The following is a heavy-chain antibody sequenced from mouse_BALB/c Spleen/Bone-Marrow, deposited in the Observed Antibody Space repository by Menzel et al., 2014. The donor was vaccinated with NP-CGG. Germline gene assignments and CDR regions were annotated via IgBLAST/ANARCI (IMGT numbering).Heavy chain of an antibody. V-gene: IGHV1S127*01. Sequence: QVQLQQSGAELVKPGASVKMSCKASGYTFXSYWMHWVKQRPGQGLKWIGTIDPSDSYTSYNQKFKGKATLTVDTSSSTAYMQLSSLTSEDSAVYYCTRDDYGYWGQGTTLTVSS. CDR1: GYTFXSYW. CDR2: IDPSDSYT. J-gene: IGHJ2*01. D-gene: IGHD2-4*01. CDR3: TRDDYGY.